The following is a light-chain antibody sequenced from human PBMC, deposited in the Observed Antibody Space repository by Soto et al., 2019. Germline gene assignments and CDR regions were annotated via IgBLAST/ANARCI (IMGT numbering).Light chain of an antibody. J-gene: IGLJ3*02. CDR3: QAYDSRLSARV. V-gene: IGLV1-40*01. CDR2: GNS. CDR1: SSNIGAGYD. Sequence: QSVLTQPPSVSGAPGQRVTISCTGSSSNIGAGYDVHWYQQLPGPAPKLPIYGNSNRPSGVPDRFSGSKSGTSASLAITGLQAEDEADYYCQAYDSRLSARVFGGGTKLTVL.